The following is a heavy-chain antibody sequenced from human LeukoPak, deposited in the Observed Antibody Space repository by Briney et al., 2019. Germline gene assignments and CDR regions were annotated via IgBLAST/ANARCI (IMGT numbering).Heavy chain of an antibody. CDR1: GDSVSSNSAA. CDR2: TYYRSKWYN. Sequence: SQTLSLTCAISGDSVSSNSAAWNWIRQSPSRGLEWLGSTYYRSKWYNDYAVSVKSRITINPHTSKNQFSLQLNSVTPEDTAVYYCARGLWFGELPPSGMDVWGKGTTVTVSS. D-gene: IGHD3-10*01. J-gene: IGHJ6*04. V-gene: IGHV6-1*01. CDR3: ARGLWFGELPPSGMDV.